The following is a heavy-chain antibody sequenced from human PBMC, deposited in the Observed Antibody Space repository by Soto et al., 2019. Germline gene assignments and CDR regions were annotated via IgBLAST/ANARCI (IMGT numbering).Heavy chain of an antibody. Sequence: EVQLVESGGGLVQPGGSLRLSCAASGLTFSSYWMHWVRQAPGKGLVWVSRIKSDGSSTSYADSVKGRFTISRDNAKNTLYLQMNSLRAEDTAVYYCARMTGEYGSGSPERSFDYWGQGTLVTVSS. V-gene: IGHV3-74*01. D-gene: IGHD3-10*01. CDR1: GLTFSSYW. J-gene: IGHJ4*02. CDR2: IKSDGSST. CDR3: ARMTGEYGSGSPERSFDY.